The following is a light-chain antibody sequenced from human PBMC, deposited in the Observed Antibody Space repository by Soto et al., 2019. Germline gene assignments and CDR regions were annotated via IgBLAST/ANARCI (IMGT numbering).Light chain of an antibody. CDR1: SSDVGGYNY. V-gene: IGLV2-14*01. Sequence: QSALTQPASVSGSPGQSITISCTGTSSDVGGYNYVSWYQQHPGKAPKLMIYDVSNRPSGVSNRCSGSKSGNTASLTISGLHAEDEADYYCCSYTSSSTLVVFGGGTKLTVL. J-gene: IGLJ2*01. CDR2: DVS. CDR3: CSYTSSSTLVV.